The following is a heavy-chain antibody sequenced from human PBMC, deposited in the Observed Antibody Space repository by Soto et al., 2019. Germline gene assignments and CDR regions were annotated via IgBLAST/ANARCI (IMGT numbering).Heavy chain of an antibody. CDR2: IYYSGST. J-gene: IGHJ6*02. V-gene: IGHV4-31*03. Sequence: QVQLQESGPGLVKPSQTLSLTCTVSGGSISSGGYYWSWIRQHPGKGLEWIGYIYYSGSTYYNPSLKSRVTIXXDXSXXQFSLKLSSVTAADTAVYYCARLQLGLYYYYGMDVWGQGTTVTVS. D-gene: IGHD6-13*01. CDR3: ARLQLGLYYYYGMDV. CDR1: GGSISSGGYY.